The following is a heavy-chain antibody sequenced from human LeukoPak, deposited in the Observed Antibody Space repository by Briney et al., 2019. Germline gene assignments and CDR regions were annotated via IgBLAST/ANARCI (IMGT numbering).Heavy chain of an antibody. CDR1: GFSLSTGGMC. CDR2: IDRADDK. CDR3: ARCPRTTKSIRELDY. J-gene: IGHJ4*02. V-gene: IGHV2-70*11. Sequence: SGPTLVNPTQTLTLTCTFSGFSLSTGGMCVSWIRQPPGKALEWLARIDRADDKYYSTSLKTRLTISKDTSKNQVVLTMTNMDPVDTATYYCARCPRTTKSIRELDYWGQGTLVTVSS. D-gene: IGHD2-2*01.